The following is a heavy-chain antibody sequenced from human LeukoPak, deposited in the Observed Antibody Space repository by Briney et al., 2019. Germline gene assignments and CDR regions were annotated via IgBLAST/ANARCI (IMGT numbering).Heavy chain of an antibody. J-gene: IGHJ3*02. CDR2: INHSGST. CDR3: AGPLRSNFADAFDI. CDR1: GGSFSGYY. Sequence: PSETLSLTCAVYGGSFSGYYWSWIRQPPGKGLEWIGEINHSGSTNYNPSLKSRVTISVDTSKNQFSLKLSSVTAADTAVYYCAGPLRSNFADAFDIWGQGTMVTVSS. V-gene: IGHV4-34*01. D-gene: IGHD4-17*01.